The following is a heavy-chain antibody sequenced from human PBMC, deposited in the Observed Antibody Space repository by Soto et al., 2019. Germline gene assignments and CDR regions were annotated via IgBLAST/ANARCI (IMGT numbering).Heavy chain of an antibody. J-gene: IGHJ4*02. CDR1: GFTFSSYG. CDR2: IWYDGSNK. Sequence: PGGSLRLSCAASGFTFSSYGMHWVRQAPGKGLEWVAVIWYDGSNKYYADSVKGRFTISRDNSKNTLYLQMNSLRAEDTAVYYCARDGCTNGVCLDYWGQGTLVTVSS. CDR3: ARDGCTNGVCLDY. D-gene: IGHD2-8*01. V-gene: IGHV3-33*01.